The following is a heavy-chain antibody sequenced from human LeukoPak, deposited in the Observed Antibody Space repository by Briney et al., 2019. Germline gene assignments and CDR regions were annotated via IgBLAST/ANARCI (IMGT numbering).Heavy chain of an antibody. CDR2: IIPILGIA. V-gene: IGHV1-69*04. CDR3: AREPYDYVWGSYRYPEYFQH. CDR1: GDTFSSYA. Sequence: SVKVSCKASGDTFSSYAISWVRQAPGQGLEWTGRIIPILGIANYAQKFQGRVTITADKSTSTAYMELSSLRSEDTAVYYCAREPYDYVWGSYRYPEYFQHWGQGTLVTVSS. J-gene: IGHJ1*01. D-gene: IGHD3-16*02.